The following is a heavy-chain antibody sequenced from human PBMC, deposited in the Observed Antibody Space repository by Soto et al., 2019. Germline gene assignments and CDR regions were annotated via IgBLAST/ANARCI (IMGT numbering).Heavy chain of an antibody. CDR3: TRGTHNSGPTLFAP. J-gene: IGHJ5*02. D-gene: IGHD6-19*01. V-gene: IGHV1-69*13. Sequence: SVKVSCKASGDSFSSYAITWVRQAPGQGLEWMGGIIPILGTANYAQKFQGRVIITADESTSTAYMEVSSLRSEDTAIYYCTRGTHNSGPTLFAPCGKGTLVTVSS. CDR2: IIPILGTA. CDR1: GDSFSSYA.